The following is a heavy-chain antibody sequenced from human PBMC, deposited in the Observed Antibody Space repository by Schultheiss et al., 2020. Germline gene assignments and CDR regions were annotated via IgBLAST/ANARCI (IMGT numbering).Heavy chain of an antibody. CDR1: GFTFSSYW. CDR3: ARVLVGATVDY. Sequence: GSLKISCAASGFTFSSYWMSWVRQAPGKGLEWVANIKQDGSEKYYVDSVKGRFTISRDNAKNSLYLQMNSLRAEDTAVYYCARVLVGATVDYWGQGTLVTVSS. D-gene: IGHD1-26*01. J-gene: IGHJ4*02. CDR2: IKQDGSEK. V-gene: IGHV3-7*01.